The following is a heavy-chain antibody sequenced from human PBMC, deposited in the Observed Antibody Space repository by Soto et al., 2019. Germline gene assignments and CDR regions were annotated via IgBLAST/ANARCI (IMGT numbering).Heavy chain of an antibody. CDR1: GFMFSRYA. CDR2: ISKDGSVK. CDR3: VRSRSGAVPDSFGY. V-gene: IGHV3-30-3*01. J-gene: IGHJ4*01. Sequence: QVQLVESGGRVVQSGGSLRLSCAASGFMFSRYAIHWVRQAPGKGLEWVAVISKDGSVKYYIDSVRGRLTISRDKPKNTVYLEMNNMRDDDTAVFYCVRSRSGAVPDSFGYWGHCTLGTVSS. D-gene: IGHD3-3*01.